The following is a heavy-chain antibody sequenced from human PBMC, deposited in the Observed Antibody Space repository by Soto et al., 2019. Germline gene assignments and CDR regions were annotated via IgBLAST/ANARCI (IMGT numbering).Heavy chain of an antibody. CDR2: ISAYNGNT. J-gene: IGHJ6*01. D-gene: IGHD1-1*01. Sequence: GYAVELCCKASGYTFTSYGISWLRQAPGQRLEWMGWISAYNGNTNYAQKLQGRVTMPPDTSTSTAYTEPRSLRSDDTAVYYCARDPGGGSFRHTTQRPHILDSITPAGSLEFWG. V-gene: IGHV1-18*04. CDR3: ARDPGGGSFRHTTQRPHILDSITPAGSLEF. CDR1: GYTFTSYG.